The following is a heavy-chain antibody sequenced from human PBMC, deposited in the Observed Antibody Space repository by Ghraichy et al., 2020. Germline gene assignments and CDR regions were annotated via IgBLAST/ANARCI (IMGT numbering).Heavy chain of an antibody. D-gene: IGHD3-3*01. Sequence: ASVKVSCKASGYTFTSYDINWVRQATGQGLEWMGWMNPNSGNTGYAQKFQGRVTMTRNTSISTAYMELSSLRSEDTAVYYCARGGFLEWLFRTAYYGMDVWGQGTTVTVSS. J-gene: IGHJ6*02. CDR2: MNPNSGNT. CDR1: GYTFTSYD. V-gene: IGHV1-8*01. CDR3: ARGGFLEWLFRTAYYGMDV.